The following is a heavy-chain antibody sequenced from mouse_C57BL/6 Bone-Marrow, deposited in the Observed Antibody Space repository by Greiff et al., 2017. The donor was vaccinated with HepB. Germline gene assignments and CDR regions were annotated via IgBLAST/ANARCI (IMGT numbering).Heavy chain of an antibody. J-gene: IGHJ3*01. CDR2: IDPSDSYT. V-gene: IGHV1-50*01. CDR1: GYTFTSYW. CDR3: ARVYDGYYAWFAY. Sequence: QVQLQQPGAELVKPGASVKLSCKASGYTFTSYWMQWVKQRPGQGLEWIGEIDPSDSYTNYNQKFKGKATLTVDTSSSTAYMPLSSLTSEDSAVYYCARVYDGYYAWFAYWGQGTLVTVSA. D-gene: IGHD2-3*01.